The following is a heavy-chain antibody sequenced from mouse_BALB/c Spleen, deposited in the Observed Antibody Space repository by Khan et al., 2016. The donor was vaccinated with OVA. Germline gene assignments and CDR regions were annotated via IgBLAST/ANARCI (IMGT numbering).Heavy chain of an antibody. CDR1: GYIFNSYW. CDR2: IYPGNDNT. D-gene: IGHD3-2*02. CDR3: AREEALYYFDY. J-gene: IGHJ2*01. Sequence: QVHVKQSGAELVRPGASVKLSCKTSGYIFNSYWIHWVKQRSGQGLEWIARIYPGNDNTYYNENLKDKATMTADKSSSTAYMQLRSLNYEDTAVYFCAREEALYYFDYWGQGTTLSVSS. V-gene: IGHV1S132*01.